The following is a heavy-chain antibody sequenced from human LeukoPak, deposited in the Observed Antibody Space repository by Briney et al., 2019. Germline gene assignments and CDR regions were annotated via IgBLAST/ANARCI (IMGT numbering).Heavy chain of an antibody. CDR1: GGPISTYY. V-gene: IGHV4-4*07. J-gene: IGHJ5*02. CDR2: VYSSGST. Sequence: PSETLSLTCTVSGGPISTYYWTWIRQPAGKGLEWIGRVYSSGSTNYNPSLKSRLTMTVDTSKNQFSLQLNSVTPEDTAVYYCARDRSSSWYVPNWFDPWGQGTLVTVSS. CDR3: ARDRSSSWYVPNWFDP. D-gene: IGHD6-13*01.